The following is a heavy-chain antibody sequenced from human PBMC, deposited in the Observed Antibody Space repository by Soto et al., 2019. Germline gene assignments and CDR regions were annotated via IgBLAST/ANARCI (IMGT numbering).Heavy chain of an antibody. CDR3: ARGLKIPLIAAAGTYYYYGMDV. CDR1: GGSISSGGYY. CDR2: IHYSGST. V-gene: IGHV4-31*03. J-gene: IGHJ6*02. Sequence: SETLSLTCTVSGGSISSGGYYWSWIRQHPGKGLEWIGYIHYSGSTYYNPSLKSRVTISVDTSKNQFSLKLSSVTAADTAVYYCARGLKIPLIAAAGTYYYYGMDVWGQGTTVTVSS. D-gene: IGHD6-13*01.